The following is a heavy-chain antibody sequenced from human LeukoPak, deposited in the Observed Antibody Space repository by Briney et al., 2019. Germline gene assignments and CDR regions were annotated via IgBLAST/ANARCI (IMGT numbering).Heavy chain of an antibody. V-gene: IGHV1-18*01. CDR3: ARVVGDPTTTPPFDY. J-gene: IGHJ4*02. CDR1: GYTFTSYG. CDR2: ISAYNGNT. Sequence: EASVKVSCKASGYTFTSYGISWVRQAPGQGLEWMGWISAYNGNTNYAQKLQGRVTMTTDTSTSTAYMELRSLRSDDTAVYYCARVVGDPTTTPPFDYWGQGTLVTVSS. D-gene: IGHD2-21*02.